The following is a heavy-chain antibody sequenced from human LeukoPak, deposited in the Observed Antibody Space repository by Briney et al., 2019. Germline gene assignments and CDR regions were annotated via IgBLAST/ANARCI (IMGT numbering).Heavy chain of an antibody. V-gene: IGHV4-30-2*01. CDR2: IYHSGST. CDR3: ARGPNFTIFGVVTLYFDY. Sequence: SETLSLTCAVSGGSISSGGYSWSWLRQPPGEGLEWIGYIYHSGSTYYNPSLKSRVTISVDRSKNQFSLKLSSVTAADTAVYYCARGPNFTIFGVVTLYFDYWGQGTLVTVSS. J-gene: IGHJ4*02. D-gene: IGHD3-3*01. CDR1: GGSISSGGYS.